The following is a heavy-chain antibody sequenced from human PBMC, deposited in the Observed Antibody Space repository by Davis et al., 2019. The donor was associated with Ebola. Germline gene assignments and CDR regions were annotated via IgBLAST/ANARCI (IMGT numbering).Heavy chain of an antibody. D-gene: IGHD6-6*01. V-gene: IGHV1-3*01. J-gene: IGHJ4*02. CDR3: ARDHYRASGSSGLLDY. CDR1: GYTFTSYA. CDR2: INAGNGNT. Sequence: ASVKVSCKASGYTFTSYAMHWVRQAPGQRLEWMGWINAGNGNTKYSQKFQGRVTITRDTSASTAYMELSSLRSEDTAVYYCARDHYRASGSSGLLDYWGQGTLVTVSS.